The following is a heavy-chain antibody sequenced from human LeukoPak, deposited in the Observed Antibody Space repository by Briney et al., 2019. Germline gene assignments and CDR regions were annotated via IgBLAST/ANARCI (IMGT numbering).Heavy chain of an antibody. D-gene: IGHD6-19*01. CDR2: IHYTGST. CDR3: ARPRIAVAGPFDY. CDR1: GGSISSSTYY. V-gene: IGHV4-39*07. J-gene: IGHJ4*02. Sequence: PSETLSLTCTVSGGSISSSTYYWGWIRQPPGKGLEWIGTIHYTGSTYYTPSLRSRVTISLDTSKNQFSLKLSSVTAADTAVYYCARPRIAVAGPFDYWGQGTLVTVSS.